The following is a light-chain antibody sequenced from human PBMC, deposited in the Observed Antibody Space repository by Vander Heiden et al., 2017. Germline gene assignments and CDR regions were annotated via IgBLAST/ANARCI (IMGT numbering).Light chain of an antibody. CDR2: GNS. CDR1: SSNIGAGYD. V-gene: IGLV1-40*01. CDR3: QSYDSSLSGYV. J-gene: IGLJ1*01. Sequence: QSVLTQPPSVSGDPGQRVTISCTGSSSNIGAGYDVRWYQQLPVTAPKLLIYGNSNRPSGVPDRFSGSKSGTSASLAITGLQAEDEADYYCQSYDSSLSGYVFGTGTKVTVL.